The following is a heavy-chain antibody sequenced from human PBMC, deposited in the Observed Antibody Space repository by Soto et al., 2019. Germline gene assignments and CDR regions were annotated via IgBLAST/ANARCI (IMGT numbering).Heavy chain of an antibody. J-gene: IGHJ4*02. D-gene: IGHD1-26*01. V-gene: IGHV2-5*02. CDR2: IYCDDDK. Sequence: SFPTVVNPTQTLTLTCTFTGFSLTTNEVGVGWIRQPTGKALEWLALIYCDDDKRYSPSLKSRLTITRDTSKNQVVLTVTNMDPVDTGTYYCAHRGKWNYFEYWGKGTLVTVSS. CDR3: AHRGKWNYFEY. CDR1: GFSLTTNEVG.